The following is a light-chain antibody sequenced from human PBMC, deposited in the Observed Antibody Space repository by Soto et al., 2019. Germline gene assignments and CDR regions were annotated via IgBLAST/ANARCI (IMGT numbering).Light chain of an antibody. CDR3: QQYNSYSWT. J-gene: IGKJ1*01. V-gene: IGKV1-5*03. CDR2: KAS. CDR1: QSISSS. Sequence: DIQMTQSPSTLSASVGDRVTITCRASQSISSSLAWYQQKPGKAPKLLIYKASSLESRVPSRFSGSGSGTEFTLTISSLQPDDFATYYCQQYNSYSWTFGLGTKVEIK.